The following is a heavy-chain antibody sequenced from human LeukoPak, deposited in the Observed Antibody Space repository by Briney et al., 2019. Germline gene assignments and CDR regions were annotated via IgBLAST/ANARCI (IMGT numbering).Heavy chain of an antibody. D-gene: IGHD6-13*01. CDR1: GFTFSSYA. Sequence: PGGSLRLSCAASGFTFSSYAMHWVRQAPGKGLEWVAVISYDGSNKYYADSVKGRFTISRDNSKNTLYLQMNSLRAEDTAVYYCARDPDTIADPLGWGQGTLVTVSS. CDR3: ARDPDTIADPLG. V-gene: IGHV3-30-3*01. J-gene: IGHJ4*02. CDR2: ISYDGSNK.